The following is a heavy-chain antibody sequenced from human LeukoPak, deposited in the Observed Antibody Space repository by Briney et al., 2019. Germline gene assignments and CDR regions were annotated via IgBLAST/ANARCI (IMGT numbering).Heavy chain of an antibody. CDR1: GYTFTGYY. J-gene: IGHJ6*02. D-gene: IGHD2-2*01. CDR3: ARAGYCSSTSCYVPNYYYYGMDV. V-gene: IGHV1-2*04. Sequence: ASVKVSCKASGYTFTGYYMHWVRQAPGQGLEWMGWINPNSGGTNYAQKFQGWVTMTRDTSISTAYMELSRLRSDDTAVYYCARAGYCSSTSCYVPNYYYYGMDVWGQGTTVTVSS. CDR2: INPNSGGT.